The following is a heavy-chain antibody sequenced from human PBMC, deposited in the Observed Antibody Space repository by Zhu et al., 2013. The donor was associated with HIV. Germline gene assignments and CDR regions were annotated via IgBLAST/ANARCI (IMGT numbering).Heavy chain of an antibody. Sequence: QVHLVQSGAEVKKPGSSVKVSCKASGGTFSNHGITWVRQAPGQGPEWMGGIIPIFRTTSSAQKFQGRVTITADKSTSTVYMELSSLRYDDTAIYYCATGVQGTSARFWGQGTLVTVSS. D-gene: IGHD3-16*01. CDR3: ATGVQGTSARF. CDR2: IIPIFRTT. CDR1: GGTFSNHG. J-gene: IGHJ4*02. V-gene: IGHV1-69*06.